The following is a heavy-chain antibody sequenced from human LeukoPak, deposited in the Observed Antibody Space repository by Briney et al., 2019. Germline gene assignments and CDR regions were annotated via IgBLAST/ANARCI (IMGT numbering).Heavy chain of an antibody. CDR1: GFTLRNYW. CDR2: ISGDGSVT. J-gene: IGHJ4*01. D-gene: IGHD6-6*01. CDR3: ARYSSSSGGAAYYLDY. Sequence: GGSLRLSCTASGFTLRNYWMHWVSQDPGKRLVWVSRISGDGSVTNYADSVQGRFTISRDNAKNILYLQINSLRSEDTAVYYCARYSSSSGGAAYYLDYWGHGTLVTVSS. V-gene: IGHV3-74*01.